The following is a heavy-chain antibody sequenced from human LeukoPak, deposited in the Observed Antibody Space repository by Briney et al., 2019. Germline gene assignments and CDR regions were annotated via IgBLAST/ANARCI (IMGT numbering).Heavy chain of an antibody. D-gene: IGHD3-22*01. V-gene: IGHV1-18*01. Sequence: GASVTVSCTASGYTFTSYGISWVRQAPGQGLEWMGWISAYNGNTNYAQKLQGRVTMTTDTSTSTAYMELRSLRSDDTAVYYCARDYYDSSGYYPDFDYWGQGTLVTVSS. CDR3: ARDYYDSSGYYPDFDY. CDR1: GYTFTSYG. J-gene: IGHJ4*02. CDR2: ISAYNGNT.